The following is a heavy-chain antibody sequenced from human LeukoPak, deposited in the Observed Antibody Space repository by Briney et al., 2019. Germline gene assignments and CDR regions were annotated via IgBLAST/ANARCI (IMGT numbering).Heavy chain of an antibody. CDR1: GFTFSSYT. D-gene: IGHD3-9*01. Sequence: GGSLRLSCAASGFTFSSYTMNWVRQAPGKGLEWVSSISSSSSYIYYAESVKGRFTMSRDNAKNSLYLQMNSLRAEDTAVYYCARATTYDILTGYFDCWGQGTLVTVSS. CDR2: ISSSSSYI. V-gene: IGHV3-21*01. J-gene: IGHJ4*02. CDR3: ARATTYDILTGYFDC.